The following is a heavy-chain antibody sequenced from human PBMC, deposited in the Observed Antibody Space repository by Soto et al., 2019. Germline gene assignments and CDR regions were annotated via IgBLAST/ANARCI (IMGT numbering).Heavy chain of an antibody. CDR2: INHSGST. V-gene: IGHV4-34*01. CDR3: ARVTLYYDILTGSFVRGYMDV. CDR1: GGCFSGYY. D-gene: IGHD3-9*01. Sequence: PSETLSLTCAVXGGCFSGYYWRWIRQPPGKGLEWIGEINHSGSTNYNPSLKSRVTISVDTSKNQFSLKLSSVTAADTAVYYCARVTLYYDILTGSFVRGYMDVWGKGTTVTVSS. J-gene: IGHJ6*03.